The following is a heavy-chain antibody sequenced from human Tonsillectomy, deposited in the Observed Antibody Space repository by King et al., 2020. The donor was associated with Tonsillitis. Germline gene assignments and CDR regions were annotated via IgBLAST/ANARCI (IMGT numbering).Heavy chain of an antibody. Sequence: VQLVESGGGVVQPGRSLRLSCAASGFTFSSYGMHWVRQAPGKGLEWVAVIWYDGSNKYYADSVKGRFTISRDNSKNTLYLQMNSLRAEDTAVYYCASDLSSIAARPYSSSWNYYSDYWGQGTLVTVSS. J-gene: IGHJ4*02. CDR1: GFTFSSYG. V-gene: IGHV3-33*01. CDR2: IWYDGSNK. D-gene: IGHD6-6*01. CDR3: ASDLSSIAARPYSSSWNYYSDY.